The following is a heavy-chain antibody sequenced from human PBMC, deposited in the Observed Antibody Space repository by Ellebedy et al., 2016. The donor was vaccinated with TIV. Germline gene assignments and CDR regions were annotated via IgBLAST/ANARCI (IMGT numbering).Heavy chain of an antibody. Sequence: SETLSLXXTVSGGSISSSSYYWGWIRQPPGKGLEWIGSIYYSGSTYYNPSLKSRVTISVDTSKNQFSLKLSSVTAADTAVYYCARSPHYYDSSGYLLDYWGQGTLVTVSS. CDR3: ARSPHYYDSSGYLLDY. D-gene: IGHD3-22*01. V-gene: IGHV4-39*07. CDR2: IYYSGST. CDR1: GGSISSSSYY. J-gene: IGHJ4*02.